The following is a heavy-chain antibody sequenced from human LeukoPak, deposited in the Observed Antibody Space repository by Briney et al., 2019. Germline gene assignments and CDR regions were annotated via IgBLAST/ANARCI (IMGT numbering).Heavy chain of an antibody. CDR3: AKALGTVTTFNYYYYGMGV. CDR1: GFTFSSYA. Sequence: GASLRLSCAASGFTFSSYAMSWVRQAPGKGLEWVSAISGSGGSTYYADSVKGRFTISRDNSKNTLYLQMNSLRAEDTAVYYCAKALGTVTTFNYYYYGMGVWGQGTTVTVSS. D-gene: IGHD4-17*01. V-gene: IGHV3-23*01. CDR2: ISGSGGST. J-gene: IGHJ6*02.